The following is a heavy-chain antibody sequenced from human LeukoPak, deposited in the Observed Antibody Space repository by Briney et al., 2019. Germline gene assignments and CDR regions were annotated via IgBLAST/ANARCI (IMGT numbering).Heavy chain of an antibody. J-gene: IGHJ4*02. Sequence: GESLKISCKGSGYSFTSYWIGWVRQMPGKGLEWMGIIYPGDSDTRYSPSFQGQITISADKSISTAYLQWSSLKASDTAMYYCARHTGRWLQTPPSYFDYWGQGTLVTVSS. CDR2: IYPGDSDT. V-gene: IGHV5-51*01. D-gene: IGHD5-24*01. CDR1: GYSFTSYW. CDR3: ARHTGRWLQTPPSYFDY.